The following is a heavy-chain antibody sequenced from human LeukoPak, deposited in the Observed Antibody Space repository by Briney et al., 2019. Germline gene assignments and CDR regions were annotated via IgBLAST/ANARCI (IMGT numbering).Heavy chain of an antibody. CDR3: AKVNWCSASCADA. V-gene: IGHV3-23*01. Sequence: GGSLRLPCAASGFTFSDYYMSWIRQAPGKGLEWVSGISGDAGRIHYAGSVRGRFTISRDNSKNTLSLQMNSLRAEDTAVYYCAKVNWCSASCADAWGQGTLVTVSS. J-gene: IGHJ4*02. CDR1: GFTFSDYY. D-gene: IGHD2-2*01. CDR2: ISGDAGRI.